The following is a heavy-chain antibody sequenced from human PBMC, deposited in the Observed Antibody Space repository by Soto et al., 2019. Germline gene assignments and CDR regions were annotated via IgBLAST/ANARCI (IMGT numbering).Heavy chain of an antibody. CDR2: IYWDDDK. CDR1: GFSLSTSGVG. CDR3: AHGIGYCSGGSCYGNYYGMDV. V-gene: IGHV2-5*02. J-gene: IGHJ6*02. D-gene: IGHD2-15*01. Sequence: QITLKESGPTLVKPTQTLTLTCTFSGFSLSTSGVGVGWIRQPPGKALEWLALIYWDDDKRYSPSLKSRLTITKDTSTNQVVLTMTNMDPVDTATYYCAHGIGYCSGGSCYGNYYGMDVWGQGTTVTVSS.